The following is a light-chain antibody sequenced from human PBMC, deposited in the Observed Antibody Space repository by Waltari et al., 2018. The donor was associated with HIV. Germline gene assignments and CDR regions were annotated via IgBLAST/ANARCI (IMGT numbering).Light chain of an antibody. V-gene: IGLV2-23*02. Sequence: QSALTQPASVSGSPGQSITISCTGTSSDVGSYNLVSWYQQHPGKAPKLMIYEVSKRPSGVSNRFSGSKSGNTASLTISGLQAEYEADYYCCSYAGSSTPVFGGGTKLTVL. CDR1: SSDVGSYNL. J-gene: IGLJ2*01. CDR3: CSYAGSSTPV. CDR2: EVS.